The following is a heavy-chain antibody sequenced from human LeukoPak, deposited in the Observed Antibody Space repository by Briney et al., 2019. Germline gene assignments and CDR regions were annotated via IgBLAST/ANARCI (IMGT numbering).Heavy chain of an antibody. J-gene: IGHJ4*02. Sequence: PGGSLRLFCAASGFTFSSYGMHWVRQAPGKGLEWVAVIWYDGSNKYYADSVKGRFTISRDNSKNTLYLQMNSLRAKDTAVYYCARDLPFVDTAMVTGDYWGQGTLVTVSS. CDR2: IWYDGSNK. CDR3: ARDLPFVDTAMVTGDY. D-gene: IGHD5-18*01. CDR1: GFTFSSYG. V-gene: IGHV3-33*01.